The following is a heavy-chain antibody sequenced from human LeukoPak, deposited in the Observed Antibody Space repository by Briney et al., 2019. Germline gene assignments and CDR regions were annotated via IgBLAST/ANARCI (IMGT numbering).Heavy chain of an antibody. Sequence: SETLSLTCAVYGGSFSGYYWSWIRQPPGKGLEWIGEINHSGSTNYNPSLKSRVAISVDTSKNQFSLKLSSMTAADTAVYYCANGYAFDYWGQGTLVTVSS. CDR1: GGSFSGYY. D-gene: IGHD5-18*01. CDR2: INHSGST. V-gene: IGHV4-34*01. J-gene: IGHJ4*02. CDR3: ANGYAFDY.